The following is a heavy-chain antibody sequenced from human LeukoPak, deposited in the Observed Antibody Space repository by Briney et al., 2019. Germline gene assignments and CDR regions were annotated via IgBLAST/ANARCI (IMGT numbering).Heavy chain of an antibody. J-gene: IGHJ4*02. V-gene: IGHV3-30*18. CDR1: GFSFSNYG. CDR3: AKDASEGGADYLFDY. CDR2: ISSGGTDK. D-gene: IGHD3-16*01. Sequence: GRSLRLSCAASGFSFSNYGMHWVRQAPGRGPEWVVVISSGGTDKKYADSVKGRFTISRDNSKNTLYLQMNSLRAEDTAVYYCAKDASEGGADYLFDYWGQGTLVTVSS.